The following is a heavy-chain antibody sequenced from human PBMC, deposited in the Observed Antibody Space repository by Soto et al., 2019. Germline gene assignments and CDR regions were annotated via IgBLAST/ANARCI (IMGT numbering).Heavy chain of an antibody. CDR2: INVGNGDT. V-gene: IGHV1-3*01. CDR3: AKDRNSAAAIDY. D-gene: IGHD6-13*01. CDR1: GYTFTRYP. J-gene: IGHJ4*02. Sequence: QVQLVQSGAEVQKPGASVKVSCKASGYTFTRYPMHWVRQAPGQRLEWMGWINVGNGDTKYSQKFRGRVTITRDTSASTAYLDLISLRSEDTAVYYCAKDRNSAAAIDYWGQGTLVTVSS.